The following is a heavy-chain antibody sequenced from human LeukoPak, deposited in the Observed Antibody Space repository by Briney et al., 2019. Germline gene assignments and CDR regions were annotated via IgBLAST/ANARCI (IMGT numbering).Heavy chain of an antibody. CDR2: ISHSGSA. D-gene: IGHD5-18*01. CDR3: ARGGYTYAYEY. CDR1: GXSXSDYY. V-gene: IGHV4-34*01. Sequence: ASETLSLTCAVYGXSXSDYYWXXXRXPPXXGLEWIGEISHSGSAKYNPSLKSRVTISLDTSKNQFSLKLTSVTAADTAMYYCARGGYTYAYEYWGQGTLVTVSS. J-gene: IGHJ4*02.